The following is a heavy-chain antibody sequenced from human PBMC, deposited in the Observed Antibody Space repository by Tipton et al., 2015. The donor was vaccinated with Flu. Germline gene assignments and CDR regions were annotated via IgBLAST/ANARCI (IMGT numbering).Heavy chain of an antibody. J-gene: IGHJ2*01. CDR1: GGSISSHY. D-gene: IGHD1-26*01. CDR2: IYYSGST. V-gene: IGHV4-59*11. CDR3: ARSGSYHHYYFDL. Sequence: TLSLTCTVSGGSISSHYWSWIRQPPGKGLEWIGYIYYSGSTNYNPSLKSRVTISVDTSKNQFSLKLSSVTAADTAVYYCARSGSYHHYYFDLWGRGTLVSVSS.